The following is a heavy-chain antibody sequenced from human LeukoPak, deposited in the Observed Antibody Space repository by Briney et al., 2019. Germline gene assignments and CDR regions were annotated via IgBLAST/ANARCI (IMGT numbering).Heavy chain of an antibody. Sequence: KPSETLSLTCAVYGGSFSGYYWSWIRQPPGKGLEWIGEINHSGSTNYNPSLKSRVTISVDTSKNQFSLKLSSVTAADTAVYCCAREWVVIGYFDYWGQGTLVTVSS. CDR3: AREWVVIGYFDY. CDR2: INHSGST. D-gene: IGHD2-21*01. V-gene: IGHV4-34*01. J-gene: IGHJ4*02. CDR1: GGSFSGYY.